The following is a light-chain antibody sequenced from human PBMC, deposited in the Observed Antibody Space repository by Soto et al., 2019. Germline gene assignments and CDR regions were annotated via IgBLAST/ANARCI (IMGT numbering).Light chain of an antibody. CDR2: GAS. J-gene: IGKJ1*01. CDR1: QSVSSN. CDR3: QHYNNWPRT. Sequence: EIVMTQSPATLSVSPGERATLSCRASQSVSSNLAWYQQQPGQAHRLLIYGASTRATGIPARFSGSGSGTEFTLTISSLQSEDFAVYYCQHYNNWPRTFGQGTQVEI. V-gene: IGKV3-15*01.